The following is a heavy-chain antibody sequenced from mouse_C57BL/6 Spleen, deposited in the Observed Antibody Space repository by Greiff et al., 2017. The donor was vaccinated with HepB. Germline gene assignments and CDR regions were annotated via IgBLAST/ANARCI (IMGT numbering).Heavy chain of an antibody. V-gene: IGHV1-81*01. CDR3: AREYYGSSYRYYFDY. CDR2: IYPRSGNT. D-gene: IGHD1-1*01. Sequence: VQLQQSGAELARPGASVKLSCKASGYTFTSYGISWVKQRTGQGLEWIGEIYPRSGNTYYNEKFKGKATLTADKSSSTAYMELRSLTSEDSAVYFCAREYYGSSYRYYFDYWGQGTTLTVSS. J-gene: IGHJ2*01. CDR1: GYTFTSYG.